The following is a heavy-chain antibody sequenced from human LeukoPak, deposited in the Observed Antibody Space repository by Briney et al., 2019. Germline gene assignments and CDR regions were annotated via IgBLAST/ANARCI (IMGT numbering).Heavy chain of an antibody. V-gene: IGHV3-7*01. CDR3: ARDRGIAVDWWVDY. Sequence: PGGSLRLSCAASGFTFSSYWMSWVRQAPGKGLEWVANIKQDGSEKYYVDSVKGRFTISRDNAKNSLYLQMNSLRAEDTAVYYCARDRGIAVDWWVDYWGQGTLVTVSS. CDR1: GFTFSSYW. J-gene: IGHJ4*02. D-gene: IGHD6-19*01. CDR2: IKQDGSEK.